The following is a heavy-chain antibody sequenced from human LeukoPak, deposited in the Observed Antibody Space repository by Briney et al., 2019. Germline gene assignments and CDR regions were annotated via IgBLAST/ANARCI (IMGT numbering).Heavy chain of an antibody. CDR3: AKRSIAVAGYYFDY. Sequence: GGSLRLSCAASGFTFSSYAMSWVRQAPGKGLEWVSAISGSGGSTYYADSVKGRFTIFRDNSKNTLYLQMDSLRAEDTAVYYCAKRSIAVAGYYFDYWGQGTLVTVSS. V-gene: IGHV3-23*01. CDR1: GFTFSSYA. D-gene: IGHD6-19*01. CDR2: ISGSGGST. J-gene: IGHJ4*02.